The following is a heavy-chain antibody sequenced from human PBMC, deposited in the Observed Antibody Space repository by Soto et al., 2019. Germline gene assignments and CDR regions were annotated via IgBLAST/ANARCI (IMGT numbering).Heavy chain of an antibody. D-gene: IGHD4-17*01. Sequence: GGSLRLSCAASGFTFSSYAMSWVRQAPGKGLEWVSAISGSGGSTYYADSVKGRFTISRDNSKNTLYLQMNSLRAEDTAVYYCAKDHIHYGETYYFDYWGQGTLVTVSS. J-gene: IGHJ4*02. CDR3: AKDHIHYGETYYFDY. V-gene: IGHV3-23*01. CDR1: GFTFSSYA. CDR2: ISGSGGST.